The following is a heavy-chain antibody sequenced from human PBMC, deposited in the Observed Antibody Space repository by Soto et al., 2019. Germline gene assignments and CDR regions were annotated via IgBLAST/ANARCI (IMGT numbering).Heavy chain of an antibody. CDR3: GSCYDLSVAYYYYYMDV. CDR2: ISGSGGST. Sequence: GGSLRLSCAASGFTFSSYAMSWVRQAPGKGLEWVSAISGSGGSTYYADSVKGRFTISRDNSKNTLYLQMNSLRAEDTAVYYCGSCYDLSVAYYYYYMDVWGKGTTVTVSS. J-gene: IGHJ6*03. D-gene: IGHD2-15*01. V-gene: IGHV3-23*01. CDR1: GFTFSSYA.